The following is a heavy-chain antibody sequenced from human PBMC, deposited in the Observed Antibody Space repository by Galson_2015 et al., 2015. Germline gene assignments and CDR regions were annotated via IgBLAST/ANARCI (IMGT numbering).Heavy chain of an antibody. Sequence: SLRLCCAASGFTFSSYGMHWVRQAPGKGLEWVAVIWYDGSNKYYADSVKGRFTISRDNSKNTLYLQTNSLRAEDTAVYYCARDTGLLAYYYYGMDVWVQGTTVTVSS. CDR2: IWYDGSNK. V-gene: IGHV3-33*01. CDR3: ARDTGLLAYYYYGMDV. J-gene: IGHJ6*02. CDR1: GFTFSSYG. D-gene: IGHD2-21*02.